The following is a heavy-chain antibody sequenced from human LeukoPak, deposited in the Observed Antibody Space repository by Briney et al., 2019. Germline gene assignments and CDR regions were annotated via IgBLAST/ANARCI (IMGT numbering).Heavy chain of an antibody. V-gene: IGHV3-7*01. Sequence: GGSLRLSCAASGFTFSSYWMSWVRQAPEKGLEWVANIKQDGSEKYYVDSVKGRFTISRDNDNAKDSLYLQMNSLRAEDTAVYYCARARSIRVFDIWGQGTMVTVSS. CDR2: IKQDGSEK. D-gene: IGHD5-12*01. CDR3: ARARSIRVFDI. CDR1: GFTFSSYW. J-gene: IGHJ3*02.